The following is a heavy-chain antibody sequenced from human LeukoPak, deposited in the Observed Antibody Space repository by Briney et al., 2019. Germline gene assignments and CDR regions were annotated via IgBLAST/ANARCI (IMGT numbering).Heavy chain of an antibody. D-gene: IGHD3-10*01. CDR1: GGSFSGYY. Sequence: PSETLSLTCAVYGGSFSGYYWSWIRQPPGKGLECIGEINHSGSTNYNPSLKSRVTISVDTSKNQFSLKLSSVTAADTAVYYCARGRGYYYGSGSYSRFLDYWGQGTLVTVSS. V-gene: IGHV4-34*01. CDR3: ARGRGYYYGSGSYSRFLDY. CDR2: INHSGST. J-gene: IGHJ4*02.